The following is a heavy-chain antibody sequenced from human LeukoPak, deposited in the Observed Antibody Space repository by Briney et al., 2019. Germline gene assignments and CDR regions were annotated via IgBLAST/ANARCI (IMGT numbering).Heavy chain of an antibody. V-gene: IGHV3-30-3*01. D-gene: IGHD3-22*01. Sequence: PGGSLRLSCEGSGFTFSINAMHWVRQAPGKGLEWLAVISYDGTKQYFADSVKGRFTISRDNVKNSLYLEMNSLRVEDSAVYYCARDHYFDISGYLDYWGQGTLVTVSS. J-gene: IGHJ4*02. CDR3: ARDHYFDISGYLDY. CDR1: GFTFSINA. CDR2: ISYDGTKQ.